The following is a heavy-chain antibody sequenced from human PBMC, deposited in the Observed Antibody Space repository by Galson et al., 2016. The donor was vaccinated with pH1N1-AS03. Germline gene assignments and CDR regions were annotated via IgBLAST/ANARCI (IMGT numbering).Heavy chain of an antibody. V-gene: IGHV3-7*03. J-gene: IGHJ4*02. CDR3: ASAPRGSGSSYYFDY. CDR2: INQDGSEK. CDR1: GFTFNSYW. Sequence: SLRLSCAASGFTFNSYWMSWVRQAPGKGPEWVAHINQDGSEKYYVDSVKGRFTISRDNAKNSQYLRMNSLRAEDTAVYYCASAPRGSGSSYYFDYWGQGTLVTVSS. D-gene: IGHD6-6*01.